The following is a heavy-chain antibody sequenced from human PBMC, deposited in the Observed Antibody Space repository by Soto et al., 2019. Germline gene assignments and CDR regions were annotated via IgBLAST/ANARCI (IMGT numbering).Heavy chain of an antibody. V-gene: IGHV4-59*01. CDR3: ARDLGDILTGYFWFDP. CDR2: IYYSGST. Sequence: SETLSLTCTVSSGSMSGYYWNWIRQPPGKGLEWIGYIYYSGSTNYNPSLKSRVTISVDTSKNQFSLKLSSVTAADTAVYYCARDLGDILTGYFWFDPWGQGTLVTVSS. D-gene: IGHD3-9*01. CDR1: SGSMSGYY. J-gene: IGHJ5*02.